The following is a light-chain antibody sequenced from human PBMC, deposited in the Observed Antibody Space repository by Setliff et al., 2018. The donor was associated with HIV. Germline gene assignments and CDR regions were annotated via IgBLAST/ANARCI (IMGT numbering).Light chain of an antibody. CDR2: DVS. J-gene: IGLJ3*02. CDR1: SSDVGGYNY. V-gene: IGLV2-11*01. Sequence: QSALTQPRSVSGSPGQSVTISCTGTSSDVGGYNYVSWYQQHPGKAPKLIIYDVSERPSGVPDRFSGSKSVNTASLTISRLQAEDEADYYCCSYAGITRVFGGGTKLTVL. CDR3: CSYAGITRV.